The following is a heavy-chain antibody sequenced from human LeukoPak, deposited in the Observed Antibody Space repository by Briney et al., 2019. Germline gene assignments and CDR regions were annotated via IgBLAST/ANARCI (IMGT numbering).Heavy chain of an antibody. V-gene: IGHV4-61*01. CDR2: ISYSGSS. Sequence: PSGTLSLTCTVSGGSVSSGTYYWSWIRQPPGKRLEWIGSISYSGSSDYNPSLESRVTISVDTAKNQFSLEVSSVTAADTAVYHCARDAGAVAGTGSFFNYWGQGTLVTVSS. CDR1: GGSVSSGTYY. J-gene: IGHJ4*02. CDR3: ARDAGAVAGTGSFFNY. D-gene: IGHD6-19*01.